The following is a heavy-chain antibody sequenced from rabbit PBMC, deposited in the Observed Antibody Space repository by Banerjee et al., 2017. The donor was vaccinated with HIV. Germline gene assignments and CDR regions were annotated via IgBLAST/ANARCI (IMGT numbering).Heavy chain of an antibody. CDR2: IAGSSSGFT. CDR3: ARDAGRERHL. D-gene: IGHD4-2*01. J-gene: IGHJ4*01. Sequence: QSLEESGGGLVQPEGSLTLTCKASRFSFSSSDYICWVRQAPGKGLEWISCIAGSSSGFTYPATWATGRFTISKTSSTTVTLQMTSLAVADTATYFCARDAGRERHLWGPGTLVTVS. CDR1: RFSFSSSDY. V-gene: IGHV1S40*01.